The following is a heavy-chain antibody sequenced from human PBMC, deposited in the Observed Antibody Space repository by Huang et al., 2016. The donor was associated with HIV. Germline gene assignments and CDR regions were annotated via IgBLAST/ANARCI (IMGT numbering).Heavy chain of an antibody. D-gene: IGHD3-10*01. CDR1: GFSFSDAC. V-gene: IGHV3-30*18. CDR3: AKDRRAYYYGSGIEY. CDR2: ISYDGRNK. Sequence: QVQLVESGGGVVEPGRSLRVSCAASGFSFSDACMHWVRQGPGKGLEWVAVISYDGRNKFYADSVKGRFTISRDNSKNTVYLQMNSLRAGDTAVYYCAKDRRAYYYGSGIEYWGQGARVTVSS. J-gene: IGHJ4*02.